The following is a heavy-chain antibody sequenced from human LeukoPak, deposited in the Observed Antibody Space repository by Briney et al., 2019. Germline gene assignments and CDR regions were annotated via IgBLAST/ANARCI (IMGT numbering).Heavy chain of an antibody. CDR3: ARALRITIFGVVIGPYYYYGMDV. J-gene: IGHJ6*02. V-gene: IGHV1-8*01. CDR1: GYTFTSYD. D-gene: IGHD3-3*01. CDR2: MNPNSGNT. Sequence: ASVKVSCKASGYTFTSYDINWVRQATGQGLEWMGWMNPNSGNTGYAQKFQGRVTMTRNTSISTAYMELSSLRSEDTAVYYCARALRITIFGVVIGPYYYYGMDVWGQGTTVTVSS.